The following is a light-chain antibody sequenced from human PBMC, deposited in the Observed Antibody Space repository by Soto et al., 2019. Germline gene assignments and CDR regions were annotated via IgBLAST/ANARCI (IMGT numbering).Light chain of an antibody. V-gene: IGLV4-69*01. CDR1: SGHSSYA. J-gene: IGLJ2*01. Sequence: QLVLTQSPSASASLGASVKLTCTLSSGHSSYAIAWHQQQPEKGPRYLMKLNSDGSHSKGDGILDRFSGSSSGAERYLTISSLQSEDEADYYCQTWGTGIVVFGGGTKVTVL. CDR2: LNSDGSH. CDR3: QTWGTGIVV.